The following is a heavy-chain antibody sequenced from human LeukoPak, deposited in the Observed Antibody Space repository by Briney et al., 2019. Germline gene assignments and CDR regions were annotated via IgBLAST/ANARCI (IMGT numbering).Heavy chain of an antibody. D-gene: IGHD3-10*01. Sequence: PSETLSLTCTVSGGSISSYYWSWIRQHPGKGLEWIGYIYYSGSTYYNPSLKSRVTISVDTSKNQFSLKLSSVTAADTAVYYCARVSWFGELYNWFDPWGQGTLVTVSS. CDR3: ARVSWFGELYNWFDP. CDR2: IYYSGST. J-gene: IGHJ5*02. V-gene: IGHV4-59*06. CDR1: GGSISSYY.